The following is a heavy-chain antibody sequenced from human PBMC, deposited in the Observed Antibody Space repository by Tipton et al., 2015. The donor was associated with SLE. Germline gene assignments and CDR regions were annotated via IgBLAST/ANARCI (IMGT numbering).Heavy chain of an antibody. Sequence: SGFAFDTYGMHWVRQAPGKGLQWVAFIRFDGSNKYYGDSVKGRFTISRDNAKNTLYLQMNSLRAEDTAVYYCARVHYYDSSGPIDYWGQGTLVTVSS. CDR1: GFAFDTYG. D-gene: IGHD3-22*01. CDR2: IRFDGSNK. CDR3: ARVHYYDSSGPIDY. J-gene: IGHJ4*02. V-gene: IGHV3-30*02.